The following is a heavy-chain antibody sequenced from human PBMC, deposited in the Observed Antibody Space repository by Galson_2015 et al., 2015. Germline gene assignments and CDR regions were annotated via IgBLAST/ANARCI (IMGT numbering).Heavy chain of an antibody. V-gene: IGHV1-3*01. CDR2: INAGNGNT. Sequence: SVKVSCKASGYTFTSYAMHWVRQAPGQRLEWMGWINAGNGNTKYSQKFQGRVTITRDTSASTAYMELSSLRSEDTAVYYCARQGIAGPHRNWFDPSGQGTLVTLSS. D-gene: IGHD2-21*01. CDR3: ARQGIAGPHRNWFDP. J-gene: IGHJ5*02. CDR1: GYTFTSYA.